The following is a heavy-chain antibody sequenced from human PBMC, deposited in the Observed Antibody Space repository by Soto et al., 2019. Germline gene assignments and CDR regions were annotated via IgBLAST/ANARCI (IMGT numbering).Heavy chain of an antibody. CDR3: ARGGEGRYYDFGGSYYPGFDY. D-gene: IGHD3-3*01. CDR1: GGSISSYY. Sequence: SETLSLTCTVSGGSISSYYWSWIRQPPGKGLEWIGYIYYSGSTNYNPSLKSRVTISVDTSKNQFSLKLSSVTAADTAVYYCARGGEGRYYDFGGSYYPGFDYWGQGALVTVSS. CDR2: IYYSGST. J-gene: IGHJ4*02. V-gene: IGHV4-59*01.